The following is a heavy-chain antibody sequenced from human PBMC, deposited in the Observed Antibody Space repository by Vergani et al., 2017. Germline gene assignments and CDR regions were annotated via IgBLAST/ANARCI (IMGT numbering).Heavy chain of an antibody. CDR2: FYTGGGT. J-gene: IGHJ6*02. CDR3: ARDPLYSTTWPYLLLGRDV. V-gene: IGHV4-61*02. D-gene: IGHD6-13*01. Sequence: QVQLQESGPGLVRPSQTLSLTCTVSGGSISSCSYYWSWFRQPAGKGLEWIGRFYTGGGTSYNPSLKSRVTISVDTSKNQFSLQLSSVTAADTAVYYCARDPLYSTTWPYLLLGRDVWGQGTTVTVSS. CDR1: GGSISSCSYY.